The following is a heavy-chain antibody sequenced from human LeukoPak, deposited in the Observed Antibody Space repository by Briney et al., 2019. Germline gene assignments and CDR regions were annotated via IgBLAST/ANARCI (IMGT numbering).Heavy chain of an antibody. D-gene: IGHD3-22*01. Sequence: GASVKVSCKASGYTFTGYYMHWVRQAPGQGLEWMGWINPNSGGTNYAQKFQGRVTMTRDTSISTAYMELSRLRSDDTAVYYCARVGKIVVVPRFDYWGQGTLVTVSS. J-gene: IGHJ4*02. CDR2: INPNSGGT. CDR1: GYTFTGYY. CDR3: ARVGKIVVVPRFDY. V-gene: IGHV1-2*02.